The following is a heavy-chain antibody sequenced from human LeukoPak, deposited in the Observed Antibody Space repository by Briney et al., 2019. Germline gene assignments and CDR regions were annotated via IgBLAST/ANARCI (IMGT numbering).Heavy chain of an antibody. V-gene: IGHV3-7*01. D-gene: IGHD2-15*01. CDR3: ARVSPYCSGGSCYYKTGYFDY. Sequence: PGGSLRLSCAASGFTFSSYWMNWVRQAPGKGLEWVANIKQDGSEKYYVDSVKGRFTISRDNAKNSLYLQMNCLRAEDTAVYCCARVSPYCSGGSCYYKTGYFDYWGQGTLVTVSS. J-gene: IGHJ4*02. CDR1: GFTFSSYW. CDR2: IKQDGSEK.